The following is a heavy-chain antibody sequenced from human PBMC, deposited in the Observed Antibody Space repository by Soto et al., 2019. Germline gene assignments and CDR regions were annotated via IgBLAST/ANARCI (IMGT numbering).Heavy chain of an antibody. CDR3: ARYQKGPFDY. Sequence: TLSLTCTVSGGSISSGDYYWSWIRQPPGKGLEWIGYIYYTGSTYYNPSLKSRLTISVDTSKNQFSLKLTSVTAADTAVYFCARYQKGPFDYWGQGTLVTVSS. CDR1: GGSISSGDYY. D-gene: IGHD2-2*01. CDR2: IYYTGST. J-gene: IGHJ4*02. V-gene: IGHV4-30-4*01.